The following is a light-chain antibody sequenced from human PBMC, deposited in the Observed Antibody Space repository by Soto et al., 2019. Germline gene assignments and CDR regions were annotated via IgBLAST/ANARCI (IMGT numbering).Light chain of an antibody. CDR2: TVS. CDR3: MQGTYWPYT. Sequence: DVVLTQSPLSLPVTLGQPASISCRSSQSLLYSDGSNYLNWFQQRPGQSPRRLIFTVSNRDSGDQDSFSDSGSCTDFKLKISTVEDQDIGVYFFMQGTYWPYTFGQGTRLEI. J-gene: IGKJ2*01. V-gene: IGKV2-30*01. CDR1: QSLLYSDGSNY.